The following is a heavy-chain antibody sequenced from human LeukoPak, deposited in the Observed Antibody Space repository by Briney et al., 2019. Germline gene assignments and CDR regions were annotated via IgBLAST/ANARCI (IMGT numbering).Heavy chain of an antibody. V-gene: IGHV3-9*01. J-gene: IGHJ4*02. D-gene: IGHD3-22*01. CDR2: ISWNSGSI. CDR1: GFTFDDYA. Sequence: SLRLSCEASGFTFDDYAMHWVRQAPGKGLEWVSSISWNSGSIGYADSVKGRFTISRDNAKSSLYLQMNSLRAEDTALYYCAKDMEQYYYDSSGYYDYWGQGTLVTVSS. CDR3: AKDMEQYYYDSSGYYDY.